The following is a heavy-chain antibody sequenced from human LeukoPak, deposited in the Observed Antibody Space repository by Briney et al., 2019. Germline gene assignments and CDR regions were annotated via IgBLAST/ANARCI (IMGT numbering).Heavy chain of an antibody. CDR3: ARGEEMATISLGY. J-gene: IGHJ4*02. CDR2: INHSGST. Sequence: SETLSLTCAVYGGSFSGYYWSWIRQPPGKGLEWIGEINHSGSTNYNPSLKSRVTISVDTSKNQFSLKLSSVTAADTAVYYCARGEEMATISLGYWGQGTLVTVSS. CDR1: GGSFSGYY. V-gene: IGHV4-34*01. D-gene: IGHD5-24*01.